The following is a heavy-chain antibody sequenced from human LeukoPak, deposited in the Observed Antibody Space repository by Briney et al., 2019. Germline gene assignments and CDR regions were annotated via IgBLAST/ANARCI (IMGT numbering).Heavy chain of an antibody. J-gene: IGHJ6*02. CDR3: ARPRYCSSTSCYGMDV. D-gene: IGHD2-2*01. V-gene: IGHV3-48*04. CDR1: GFTFSSYS. CDR2: ISSSSSTI. Sequence: GGSLRPSCAASGFTFSSYSMNWVRQAPGKGLEWVSYISSSSSTIYYADSVKGRFTISRDNAKNSLYLQMNSLRAEDTAVYYCARPRYCSSTSCYGMDVWGQGTTVTVSS.